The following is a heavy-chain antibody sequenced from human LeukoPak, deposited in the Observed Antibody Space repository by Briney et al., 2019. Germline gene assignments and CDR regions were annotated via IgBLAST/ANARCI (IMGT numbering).Heavy chain of an antibody. V-gene: IGHV3-7*05. CDR2: INQDGSEK. CDR3: ARVVSGSYSVDY. CDR1: GXTFSNSW. Sequence: GGSLRLSCGASGXTFSNSWMSWVRQAPGKGLEWVANINQDGSEKYYVDSVEGRFTISRDNAKNSLYLQMNSLRAEDTAVYYCARVVSGSYSVDYWGQGTLVTVSS. J-gene: IGHJ4*02. D-gene: IGHD1-26*01.